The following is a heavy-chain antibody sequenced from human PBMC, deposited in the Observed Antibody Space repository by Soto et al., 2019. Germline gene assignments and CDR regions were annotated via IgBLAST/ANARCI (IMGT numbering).Heavy chain of an antibody. CDR1: GFTLSSYW. V-gene: IGHV3-74*01. Sequence: EVQLVESGGGLVQPGGSLRLSCAASGFTLSSYWMHWVRQAPGKGLVWISRINSDGSSTTNADSVKGRFTISRDNAKNTLYLQLNSLRVEDTAVYYCARDHFYGSGTRGVEVWGQGTTVTVSS. CDR2: INSDGSST. CDR3: ARDHFYGSGTRGVEV. J-gene: IGHJ6*02. D-gene: IGHD3-10*01.